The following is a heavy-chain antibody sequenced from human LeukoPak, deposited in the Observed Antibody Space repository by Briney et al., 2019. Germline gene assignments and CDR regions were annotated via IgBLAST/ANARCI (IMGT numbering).Heavy chain of an antibody. D-gene: IGHD4-23*01. J-gene: IGHJ4*02. CDR2: ISSSGSTI. V-gene: IGHV3-48*03. CDR1: GFTFSSYE. Sequence: PGGSLRLSCAASGFTFSSYEMNWVRQAQGKGLEWVSYISSSGSTIYYADSVKGRFTISRDNSKNTLYLQMNSLRAEDTAVYYCAKSIGGFDYWGQGTLVTVSS. CDR3: AKSIGGFDY.